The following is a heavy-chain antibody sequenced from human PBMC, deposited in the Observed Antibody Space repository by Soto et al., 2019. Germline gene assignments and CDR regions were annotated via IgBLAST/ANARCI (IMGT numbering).Heavy chain of an antibody. J-gene: IGHJ4*02. CDR1: GFTFTSFA. CDR3: AARGNGPGPESYFDY. CDR2: IVVGSGNT. D-gene: IGHD2-8*01. Sequence: ASVKVSCKASGFTFTSFAMQWVRQARGQRLEWIGWIVVGSGNTNYAQKFQERVTITRDMSTSTAYMEVSSLRSEDTAVYYCAARGNGPGPESYFDYWGQGTLVTVS. V-gene: IGHV1-58*02.